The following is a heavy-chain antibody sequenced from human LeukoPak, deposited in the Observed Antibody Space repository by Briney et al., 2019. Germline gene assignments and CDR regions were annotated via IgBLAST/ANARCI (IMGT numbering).Heavy chain of an antibody. CDR3: ARRYCSSTSCPKDLDY. D-gene: IGHD2-2*01. CDR1: GGTFSSYA. CDR2: IIPIFGTA. J-gene: IGHJ4*02. V-gene: IGHV1-69*06. Sequence: ASVKVSCKASGGTFSSYAISWVRQAPGQGLEWMGGIIPIFGTANYAQKFQGRVTITADKSTSTAYMELSSLRSEDTAVYYCARRYCSSTSCPKDLDYWGQGTLVTVSS.